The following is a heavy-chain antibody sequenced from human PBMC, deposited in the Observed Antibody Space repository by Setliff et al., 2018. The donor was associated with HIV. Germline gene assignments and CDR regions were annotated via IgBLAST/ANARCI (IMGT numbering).Heavy chain of an antibody. CDR2: IGSYSGYT. Sequence: ASVKVSCKASTYTLINCGVSWVRQAPGQGLEWMGWIGSYSGYTIYAQKFQDRLTMTTDTSTTTASMELRSLRSDDTAVYYCVRGHCNSDKCWYTWFDPWGQGTLVTVSS. CDR3: VRGHCNSDKCWYTWFDP. V-gene: IGHV1-18*01. J-gene: IGHJ5*02. CDR1: TYTLINCG. D-gene: IGHD2-2*01.